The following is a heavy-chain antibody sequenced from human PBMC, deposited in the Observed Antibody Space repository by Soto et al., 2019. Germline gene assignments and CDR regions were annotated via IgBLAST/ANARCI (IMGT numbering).Heavy chain of an antibody. Sequence: EVQLVESGGGLVKPGESLRLSCAASGFTFSAYSMSWVRQAPGKGLEWVSSISSTSGYIYYADSVKGRFTISRDNAKNSLSLQMNSLRAEDTAVYYSTRAPLGYCSGGTCYPWAFDTWGQGTKVTVSS. J-gene: IGHJ3*02. D-gene: IGHD2-15*01. CDR2: ISSTSGYI. CDR1: GFTFSAYS. CDR3: TRAPLGYCSGGTCYPWAFDT. V-gene: IGHV3-21*01.